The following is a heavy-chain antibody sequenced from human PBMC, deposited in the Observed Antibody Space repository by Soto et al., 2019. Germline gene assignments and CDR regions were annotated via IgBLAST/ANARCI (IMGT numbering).Heavy chain of an antibody. CDR2: ISGSGGST. CDR3: ARRGSGSYYDY. V-gene: IGHV3-23*01. J-gene: IGHJ4*02. CDR1: GFTFSSYA. D-gene: IGHD1-26*01. Sequence: EVQLLESGGGLVQPGGSLRLSCAASGFTFSSYAMRWVRQAPGKGLEWVSAISGSGGSTYYADSVKGRFTISRDNSKNTLYLQMNSLTAEDTAVYYCARRGSGSYYDYSGQGTLVTVSS.